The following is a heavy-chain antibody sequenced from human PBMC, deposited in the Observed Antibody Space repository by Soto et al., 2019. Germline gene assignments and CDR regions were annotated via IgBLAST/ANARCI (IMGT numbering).Heavy chain of an antibody. CDR3: AKTESFNGYYNAFDY. Sequence: GGSLRLSCAASGFSFAGYAVTWVRQAPGRGLEWVAAISGGGGSTYFAASVKGRFTISRDNSLNTVHLQMSSLRDEDTAVYYCAKTESFNGYYNAFDYWGRGTQVTVSS. CDR2: ISGGGGST. CDR1: GFSFAGYA. D-gene: IGHD3-9*01. V-gene: IGHV3-23*01. J-gene: IGHJ4*02.